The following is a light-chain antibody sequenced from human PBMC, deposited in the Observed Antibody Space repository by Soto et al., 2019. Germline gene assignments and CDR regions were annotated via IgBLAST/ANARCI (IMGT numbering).Light chain of an antibody. V-gene: IGKV1-33*01. Sequence: DIQMTQSPSSLSASVGDRVTITCQASQDIKNYLNWYQQKSGKAPKLLIYDASDLETGVPSRFSGSGSRTDFTFTINSLQPEGIATYYCQQYDNLPLTFGGGTKVEIK. J-gene: IGKJ4*01. CDR2: DAS. CDR3: QQYDNLPLT. CDR1: QDIKNY.